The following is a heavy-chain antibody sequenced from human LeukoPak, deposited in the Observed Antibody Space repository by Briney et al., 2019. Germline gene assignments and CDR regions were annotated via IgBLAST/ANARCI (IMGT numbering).Heavy chain of an antibody. CDR2: IIPIFGTA. J-gene: IGHJ4*02. CDR1: GGTFSSYA. CDR3: ARDCSGGSCHAG. D-gene: IGHD2-15*01. Sequence: GASVKVSRKASGGTFSSYAISWVRQAPGQGLEWMGGIIPIFGTANYAQKFQGRVTITADESTSTAYMELSSLRSEDTAVYYCARDCSGGSCHAGWGQGTLVTVSS. V-gene: IGHV1-69*13.